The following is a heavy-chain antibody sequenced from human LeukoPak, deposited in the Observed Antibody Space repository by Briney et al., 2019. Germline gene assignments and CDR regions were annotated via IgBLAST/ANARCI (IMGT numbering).Heavy chain of an antibody. D-gene: IGHD3-22*01. V-gene: IGHV1-18*01. J-gene: IGHJ6*03. CDR2: ISAYNGNT. CDR1: GYTFTSYG. Sequence: GASVKVSCKASGYTFTSYGISWVRQAPGQGLEWMGWISAYNGNTNYAQKLQGRVTMTTDTSTSTAYMELRSLRSDDTAVYYCARGSYYYDSSGYYGYYYYYMDVWGKGTTVTISS. CDR3: ARGSYYYDSSGYYGYYYYYMDV.